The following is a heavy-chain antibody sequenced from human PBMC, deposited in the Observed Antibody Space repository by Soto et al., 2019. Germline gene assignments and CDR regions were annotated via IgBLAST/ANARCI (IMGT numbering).Heavy chain of an antibody. CDR1: GGSFSGYY. J-gene: IGHJ4*02. V-gene: IGHV4-34*01. D-gene: IGHD2-15*01. CDR3: ARGCGSGSCYFDY. Sequence: SETLSLTCAVYGGSFSGYYWSWIRQPPGKGLEWIGEINHSGSTNYNPSLKSRVTISVDTSKNQLSLKLSSVTAADTAVYYCARGCGSGSCYFDYWGQGTLVTVSS. CDR2: INHSGST.